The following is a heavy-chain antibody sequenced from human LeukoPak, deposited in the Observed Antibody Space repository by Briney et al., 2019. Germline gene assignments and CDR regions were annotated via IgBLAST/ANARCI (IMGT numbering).Heavy chain of an antibody. D-gene: IGHD1-26*01. CDR1: GYTFTGYY. J-gene: IGHJ4*02. CDR2: INPNSGGT. V-gene: IGHV1-2*02. CDR3: ARVRLGELLEDY. Sequence: ASVKVSCKASGYTFTGYYMHWVRQAPGQGLEWMGWINPNSGGTNYAQKFQGRVTMTRDTSISTAYMELSRLRSDDTAVYYGARVRLGELLEDYWGQGTLVTVSS.